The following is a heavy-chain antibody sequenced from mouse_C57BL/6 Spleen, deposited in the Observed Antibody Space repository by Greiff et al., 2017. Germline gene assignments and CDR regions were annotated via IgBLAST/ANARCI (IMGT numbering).Heavy chain of an antibody. V-gene: IGHV5-9-1*02. D-gene: IGHD1-1*01. J-gene: IGHJ2*01. CDR2: ISSGGDYI. CDR3: TRGGFITTPYFDY. Sequence: EVQGVESGEGLVKPGGSLKLSCAASGFTFSSYAMSWVRQTPEKRLEWVAYISSGGDYIYYADTVKGRFTISRDKARNTLYLQMSSLKSEDTAMYYCTRGGFITTPYFDYWGQGTTLTVSS. CDR1: GFTFSSYA.